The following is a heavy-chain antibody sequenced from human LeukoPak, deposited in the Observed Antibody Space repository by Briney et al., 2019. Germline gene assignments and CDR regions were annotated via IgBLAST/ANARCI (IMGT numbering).Heavy chain of an antibody. CDR2: ISAHNGNI. CDR3: ARDWNYPQGDY. V-gene: IGHV1-18*01. Sequence: GASVKVSCKASGYTFTSYGISWVRQAPGQGLEWMGWISAHNGNINYAQKLQGRVTMTKDTSTNTAYMELRSLTSDDTAVYYCARDWNYPQGDYWGQGTLVTVSS. D-gene: IGHD1-7*01. CDR1: GYTFTSYG. J-gene: IGHJ4*02.